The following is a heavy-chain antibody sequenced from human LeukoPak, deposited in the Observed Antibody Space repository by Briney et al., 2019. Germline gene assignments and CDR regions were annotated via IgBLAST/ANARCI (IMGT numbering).Heavy chain of an antibody. V-gene: IGHV1-8*01. CDR1: GFTFTSYD. J-gene: IGHJ6*02. CDR3: ARVEWIAAAGKYGMDV. CDR2: MNPNSGNT. D-gene: IGHD6-13*01. Sequence: ASVKVSCKASGFTFTSYDINWVRQAPGQGLEWMGWMNPNSGNTRYAQKVQGRITMTRDTSISTAYMELSSLRSEDTAVYYCARVEWIAAAGKYGMDVWGQGTTVTVSS.